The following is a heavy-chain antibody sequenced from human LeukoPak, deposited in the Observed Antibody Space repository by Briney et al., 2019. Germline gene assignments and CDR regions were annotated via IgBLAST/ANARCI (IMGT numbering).Heavy chain of an antibody. CDR2: INPSGGST. J-gene: IGHJ6*03. Sequence: GASVKVSCKASGYTFTSYYMHWVRQAPGQGLEWMGIINPSGGSTSYAQKFQGRVTMTRDMSTSTAYMELSSLRSEDTAVYYCARGVWGQQLGSYYYYYMDVWGKGTTVTVSS. D-gene: IGHD6-13*01. CDR1: GYTFTSYY. V-gene: IGHV1-46*01. CDR3: ARGVWGQQLGSYYYYYMDV.